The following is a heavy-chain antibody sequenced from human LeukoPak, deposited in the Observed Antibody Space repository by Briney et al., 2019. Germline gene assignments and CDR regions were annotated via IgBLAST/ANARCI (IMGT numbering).Heavy chain of an antibody. D-gene: IGHD5-24*01. CDR3: ARGGDGYNYRFVGIYAFDI. V-gene: IGHV3-23*01. CDR1: GFPFGDYA. CDR2: ISGSGGST. Sequence: PGGSLRLSCATSGFPFGDYAMSWVRQAPGKGLEWVSAISGSGGSTYYADSVKGRYTISRDNSKNTLYLQMNSLRAEDTAVYYCARGGDGYNYRFVGIYAFDIWGQGTMVTVSS. J-gene: IGHJ3*02.